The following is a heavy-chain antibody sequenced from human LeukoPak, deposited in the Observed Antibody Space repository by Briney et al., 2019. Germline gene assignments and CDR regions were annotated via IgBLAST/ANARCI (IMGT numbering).Heavy chain of an antibody. V-gene: IGHV3-30*04. J-gene: IGHJ6*02. Sequence: GRSLRLSCAASGFTFSSYAMHWVRQAPGKGLEWVAAISYDGSNKYYAESVKGRFTISRDNSKNTLYLQMNSLRAEDTAIYYCARGAYLGPPVNSYYGMDVWGPGTTVTVSS. CDR2: ISYDGSNK. CDR1: GFTFSSYA. CDR3: ARGAYLGPPVNSYYGMDV. D-gene: IGHD2-8*01.